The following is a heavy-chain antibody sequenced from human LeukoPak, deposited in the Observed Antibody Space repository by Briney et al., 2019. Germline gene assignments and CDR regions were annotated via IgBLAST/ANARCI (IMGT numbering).Heavy chain of an antibody. CDR3: ARDPTGYCSSTSCSDAFDI. V-gene: IGHV1-69*06. CDR1: GGTFISYA. Sequence: ASVKVSCKASGGTFISYAIRWVRQAPGQGLEWMGGIIPIFGTANYAQKFRGRVTITADKSTSTAYMELSSLRSEDTAVYYCARDPTGYCSSTSCSDAFDIWGQGTMVTVSS. J-gene: IGHJ3*02. CDR2: IIPIFGTA. D-gene: IGHD2-2*01.